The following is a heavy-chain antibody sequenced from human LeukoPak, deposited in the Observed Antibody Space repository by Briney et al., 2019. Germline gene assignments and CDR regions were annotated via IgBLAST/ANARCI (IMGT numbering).Heavy chain of an antibody. CDR1: GFTFSDYY. CDR3: ARDRXXXXXIFXXXMXV. D-gene: IGHD2/OR15-2a*01. J-gene: IGHJ6*03. Sequence: GGSLRLSCAASGFTFSDYYMSWIRQAPGKGLEWVSGINWNGGSTGYADSVKGRFTISRDNAKNSLYLQMNSLRAEDTALYYCARDRXXXXXIFXXXMXVWGKGTTVTVSS. CDR2: INWNGGST. V-gene: IGHV3-20*04.